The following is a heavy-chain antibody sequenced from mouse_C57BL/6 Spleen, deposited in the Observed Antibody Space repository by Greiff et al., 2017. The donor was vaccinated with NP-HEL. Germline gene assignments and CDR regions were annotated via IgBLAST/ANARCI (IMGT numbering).Heavy chain of an antibody. J-gene: IGHJ4*01. Sequence: VMLVESGAELMKPGASVKLSCKATGYTLTGYWIEWVKQRPGHGLEWIGEILPGSGSTNYNEKFKGKATVTADTSSNTAYMQLSSLTTEDSAIYYCARKGGDYSGSSYLYAMDYWGQGTSVTVSS. CDR3: ARKGGDYSGSSYLYAMDY. CDR1: GYTLTGYW. CDR2: ILPGSGST. D-gene: IGHD1-1*01. V-gene: IGHV1-9*01.